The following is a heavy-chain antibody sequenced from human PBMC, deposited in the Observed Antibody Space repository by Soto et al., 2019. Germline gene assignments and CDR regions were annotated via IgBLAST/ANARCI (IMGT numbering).Heavy chain of an antibody. D-gene: IGHD6-13*01. V-gene: IGHV3-21*01. J-gene: IGHJ6*02. Sequence: GGSLRLSCAASGFTFSSYSMNWVRQAPGKGLEWVSSISSSSSYIYYADSLKGRFTISRDNAKNSLYLQMNSLRAEDTAVYYCAREPAYSSSTGTRETYGMDVWGQGTKVTVSS. CDR3: AREPAYSSSTGTRETYGMDV. CDR2: ISSSSSYI. CDR1: GFTFSSYS.